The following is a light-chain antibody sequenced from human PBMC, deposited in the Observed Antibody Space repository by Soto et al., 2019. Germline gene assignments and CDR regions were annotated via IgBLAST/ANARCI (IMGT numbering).Light chain of an antibody. CDR3: QKHNSAPFT. Sequence: DIQMTQSPSSLSASIGDRVTITCRASPGISNYLAWYQQEPGKVPKLLIYSASTLQLGVPSRFSGSGSGTDFTLTISNLQPEDVATYYCQKHNSAPFTFGPGTKVDIK. J-gene: IGKJ3*01. CDR1: PGISNY. V-gene: IGKV1-27*01. CDR2: SAS.